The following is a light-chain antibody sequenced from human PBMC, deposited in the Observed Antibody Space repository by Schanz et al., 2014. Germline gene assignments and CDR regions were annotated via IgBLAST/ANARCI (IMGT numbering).Light chain of an antibody. CDR3: QQYGSLPGT. Sequence: EIVLTQSPGTLSLSPGERATLSCRASQSFKNNYLAWYQQTPGQAPRLLIYGASNRATGIPDRFSGSGSGTVFTLTISRLEPEDFAVYYCQQYGSLPGTFGQGTKVEIK. V-gene: IGKV3-20*01. CDR2: GAS. J-gene: IGKJ1*01. CDR1: QSFKNNY.